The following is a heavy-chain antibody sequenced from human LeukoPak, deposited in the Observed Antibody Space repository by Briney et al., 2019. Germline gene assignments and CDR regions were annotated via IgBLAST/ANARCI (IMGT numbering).Heavy chain of an antibody. V-gene: IGHV4-61*01. CDR2: IYYSGST. Sequence: SETLSLTCTVSGGSVSSGSYYWSWIRQPPGKGLEWIGYIYYSGSTNYNPSLKSRVTISVDTSKNQFSLKLSSVTAADTAVYYCARVISGLLWFGELSPHHYFDYWGQGTPVTVSS. CDR3: ARVISGLLWFGELSPHHYFDY. D-gene: IGHD3-10*01. CDR1: GGSVSSGSYY. J-gene: IGHJ4*02.